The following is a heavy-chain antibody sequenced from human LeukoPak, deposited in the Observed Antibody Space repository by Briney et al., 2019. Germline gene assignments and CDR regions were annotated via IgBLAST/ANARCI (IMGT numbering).Heavy chain of an antibody. CDR3: ASTIYDILTGYGSLDY. CDR1: GGSISSYY. V-gene: IGHV4-59*08. J-gene: IGHJ4*02. CDR2: IYYSGST. D-gene: IGHD3-9*01. Sequence: SETLSLTCTVSGGSISSYYWSWIRQPPGKGLEWIGYIYYSGSTNYNPSLKSRVTISVDTSKNQFSLKLSSVTAAGTAVYYCASTIYDILTGYGSLDYWGQGTLVTVSS.